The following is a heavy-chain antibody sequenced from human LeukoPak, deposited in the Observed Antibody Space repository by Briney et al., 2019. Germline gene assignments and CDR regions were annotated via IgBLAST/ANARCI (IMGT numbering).Heavy chain of an antibody. CDR1: GYTFSTSG. D-gene: IGHD6-13*01. V-gene: IGHV1-18*01. Sequence: ASVKVSCKSSGYTFSTSGISWVRQAPGQGLEWMGWISVYNGNTNYAQKLQGRVTMTTDTSTSTAYMELRSLRSDDTAVYYCARWPIAARNFDYWGQGTLVTVSS. CDR2: ISVYNGNT. CDR3: ARWPIAARNFDY. J-gene: IGHJ4*02.